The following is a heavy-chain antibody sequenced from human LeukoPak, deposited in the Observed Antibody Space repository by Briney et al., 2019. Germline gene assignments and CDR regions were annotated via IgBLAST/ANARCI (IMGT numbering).Heavy chain of an antibody. CDR2: IYHSGST. CDR3: AKPTIFGVVYY. D-gene: IGHD3-3*01. CDR1: GYSISSGYY. Sequence: SETLSLTCAVSGYSISSGYYWGWIRQPPGKGLEWIGSIYHSGSTYYNPSLKSRVTISVDTSKNQFSLKLSSVTAADTAVYYCAKPTIFGVVYYWGQGTLVTVSS. J-gene: IGHJ4*02. V-gene: IGHV4-38-2*01.